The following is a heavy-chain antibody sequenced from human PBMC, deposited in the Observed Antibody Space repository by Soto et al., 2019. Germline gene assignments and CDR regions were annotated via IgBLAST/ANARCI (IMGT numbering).Heavy chain of an antibody. CDR2: IWYDGSNK. D-gene: IGHD1-7*01. CDR3: ARDITGTTPYFDY. V-gene: IGHV3-33*01. J-gene: IGHJ4*02. CDR1: GFTFSSYG. Sequence: GGSLRLSCAASGFTFSSYGMHWVRQAPGKGLEWVAVIWYDGSNKYYADSVKGRFTISRDNSKNTLYLQMNSLRAEDTAVYYCARDITGTTPYFDYWGQGTLVTVSS.